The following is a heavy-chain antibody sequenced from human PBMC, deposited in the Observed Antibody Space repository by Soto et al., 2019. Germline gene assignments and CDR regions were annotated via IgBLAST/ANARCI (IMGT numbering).Heavy chain of an antibody. Sequence: SETLSLTCAVSGGSISSSNWWSWVRQPPGKGLEWIGEIYHSGSTNYNPSLKSRVTISVDKSKNQFSLKLSSVTAADTAVYYCARGGPRSSSIAVAGKTNWFDLWGQGTLVTVSS. CDR1: GGSISSSNW. V-gene: IGHV4-4*02. J-gene: IGHJ5*02. CDR2: IYHSGST. CDR3: ARGGPRSSSIAVAGKTNWFDL. D-gene: IGHD6-19*01.